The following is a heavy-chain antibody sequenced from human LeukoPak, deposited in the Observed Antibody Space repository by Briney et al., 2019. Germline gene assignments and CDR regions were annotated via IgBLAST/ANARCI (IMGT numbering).Heavy chain of an antibody. Sequence: GGSLRLSCAASGFTFDDYAMHWVRQAPGKGLEWVSLISGDGGSTYCAVSVKGRFTISRDNSKNSLYLHMNSLRTEDTALYYCAKDRKGYSSGWRLFFDYWGQGTLVTVSS. CDR2: ISGDGGST. D-gene: IGHD6-19*01. J-gene: IGHJ4*02. CDR3: AKDRKGYSSGWRLFFDY. CDR1: GFTFDDYA. V-gene: IGHV3-43*02.